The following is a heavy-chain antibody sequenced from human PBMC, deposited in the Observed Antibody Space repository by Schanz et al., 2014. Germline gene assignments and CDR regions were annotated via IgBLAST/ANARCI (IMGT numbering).Heavy chain of an antibody. CDR2: IRFDASAK. CDR1: GFSFSSYS. CDR3: VGIHVAVAEAFY. Sequence: VQVVESGGGLVQPGESLRLSCAVSGFSFSSYSMSWVRQAPGKGLEWVAYIRFDASAKYYGDSVEGRFTISRDNAKNMLYLQMNSLRPEDTALYYCVGIHVAVAEAFYWGQGALVIVS. J-gene: IGHJ4*02. D-gene: IGHD6-19*01. V-gene: IGHV3-30*02.